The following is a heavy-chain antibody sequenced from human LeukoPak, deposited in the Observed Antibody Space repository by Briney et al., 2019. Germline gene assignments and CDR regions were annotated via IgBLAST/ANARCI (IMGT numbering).Heavy chain of an antibody. Sequence: SETLSLTCTVSGVSLSTYYWSWIRQPAGKGLEWIGRIYISGSTDYNSTLKSRVTMSVDTSKNQFSLNLSSVTAADTAVYYCARGPSDYYDSSDYFDSWGQGTPVTVSS. CDR2: IYISGST. D-gene: IGHD3-22*01. CDR3: ARGPSDYYDSSDYFDS. V-gene: IGHV4-4*07. J-gene: IGHJ4*02. CDR1: GVSLSTYY.